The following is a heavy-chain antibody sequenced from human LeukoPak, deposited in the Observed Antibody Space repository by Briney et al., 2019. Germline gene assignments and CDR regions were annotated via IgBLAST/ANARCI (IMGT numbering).Heavy chain of an antibody. Sequence: GASVKVSCKASGFTFTSSAMQWVRQARGHRLEWIGWIVVGSGNTNYAQKFQERVTITRDMSTSTAYMELSSLRSEDAAVYYCAAVGWTDEYYFDYWGQGTLVTVSS. V-gene: IGHV1-58*02. CDR2: IVVGSGNT. CDR1: GFTFTSSA. D-gene: IGHD1-1*01. CDR3: AAVGWTDEYYFDY. J-gene: IGHJ4*02.